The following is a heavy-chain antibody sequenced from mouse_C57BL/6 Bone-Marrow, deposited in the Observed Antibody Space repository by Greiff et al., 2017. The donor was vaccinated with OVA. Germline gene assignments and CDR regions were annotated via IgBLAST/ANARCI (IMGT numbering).Heavy chain of an antibody. CDR3: ARSFYGYYGGLFAY. Sequence: VQLQQSGPELVKPGASVKISCKASGYTFTDYYMNWVKQSHGKSLEWIGDINPNNGGTSYNQKFKGKATLTVDKSSSTAYMELRSLTSEDSAVYYCARSFYGYYGGLFAYWGQGTLVTVSA. CDR1: GYTFTDYY. D-gene: IGHD2-3*01. J-gene: IGHJ3*01. CDR2: INPNNGGT. V-gene: IGHV1-26*01.